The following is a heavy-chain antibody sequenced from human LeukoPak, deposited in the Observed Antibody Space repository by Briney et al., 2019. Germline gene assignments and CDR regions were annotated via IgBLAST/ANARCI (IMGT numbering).Heavy chain of an antibody. CDR1: GGSISSYY. CDR3: ARCKRGVTIDY. J-gene: IGHJ4*02. D-gene: IGHD3-10*01. V-gene: IGHV4-59*01. CDR2: IYYSGST. Sequence: PSETLSLTCTVSGGSISSYYWSWIRQPPGKGLEWIGYIYYSGSTNYNPSLKSRVTISVDTSKNQFSLKLSSVTAADTAVYYCARCKRGVTIDYWGQGTLVTVSS.